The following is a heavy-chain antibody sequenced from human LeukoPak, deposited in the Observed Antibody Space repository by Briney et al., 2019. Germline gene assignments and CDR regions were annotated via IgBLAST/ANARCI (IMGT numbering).Heavy chain of an antibody. D-gene: IGHD2-2*02. CDR1: GGSIGNYY. CDR3: ARVKAVPAAILI. V-gene: IGHV4-59*01. CDR2: IYYSGST. J-gene: IGHJ4*02. Sequence: IPSETLSPTCTVSGGSIGNYYWSWIRQPPGKGLEWIGHIYYSGSTNYNPSLKSRVTISVDTSKNQFSLNLSSVTAADTAMYYCARVKAVPAAILIWGQGTLVTVSS.